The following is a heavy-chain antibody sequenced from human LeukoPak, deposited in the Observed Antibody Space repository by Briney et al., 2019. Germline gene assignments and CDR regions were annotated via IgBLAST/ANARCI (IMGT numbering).Heavy chain of an antibody. CDR2: ISGSGGST. V-gene: IGHV3-23*01. J-gene: IGHJ4*02. CDR1: GFTFSSYA. CDR3: ASHTSRYSSGWYWN. D-gene: IGHD6-19*01. Sequence: GGSLRLSCAASGFTFSSYAMSWVRQAPGKGLEWVSAISGSGGSTYYADSVKGRFTISRDDSKNTLYLQMNSLRAEDTAVYYCASHTSRYSSGWYWNWGQGTLVTVSS.